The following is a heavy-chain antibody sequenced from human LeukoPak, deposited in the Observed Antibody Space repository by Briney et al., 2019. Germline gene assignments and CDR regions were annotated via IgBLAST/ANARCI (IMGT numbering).Heavy chain of an antibody. CDR3: ATANRRTYYDFWSGYYIHRYDY. CDR2: IIPFVGTA. CDR1: GSSFSTYS. Sequence: SVKVSCKASGSSFSTYSISWVRQAPGQGLEWMGGIIPFVGTANYAQKFQGRVTITADESTSTAYMELSSLRSEDTAVYYCATANRRTYYDFWSGYYIHRYDYWGQGTLVTVSS. V-gene: IGHV1-69*13. D-gene: IGHD3-3*01. J-gene: IGHJ4*02.